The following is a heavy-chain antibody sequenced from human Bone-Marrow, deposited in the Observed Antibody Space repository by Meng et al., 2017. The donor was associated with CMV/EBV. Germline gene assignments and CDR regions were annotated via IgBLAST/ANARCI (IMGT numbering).Heavy chain of an antibody. CDR3: ARGYPFDAYDI. CDR2: FNPNSGDA. Sequence: ASVKVSCKASGYSFTGYYMRWVRQAPGQGLEWMGWFNPNSGDADYAQKFQGRVTMTRDTSISTAYMELSNLRSDDTAAYYCARGYPFDAYDIWGHGTMVTVSS. CDR1: GYSFTGYY. D-gene: IGHD2-15*01. J-gene: IGHJ3*02. V-gene: IGHV1-2*02.